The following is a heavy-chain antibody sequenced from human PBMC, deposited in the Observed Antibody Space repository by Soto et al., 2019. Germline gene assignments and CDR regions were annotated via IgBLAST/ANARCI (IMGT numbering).Heavy chain of an antibody. CDR1: GYTFTSNG. Sequence: ASVKVSCKASGYTFTSNGISWVRQAPGQGLEWMGWISAYNGNIHYAQNLQGRVTMTTDTSTSTAYMELRSLRSDDTAVYYCARDEGSGWNYFDYWGQGTLGAVSS. J-gene: IGHJ4*02. V-gene: IGHV1-18*01. CDR2: ISAYNGNI. CDR3: ARDEGSGWNYFDY. D-gene: IGHD6-19*01.